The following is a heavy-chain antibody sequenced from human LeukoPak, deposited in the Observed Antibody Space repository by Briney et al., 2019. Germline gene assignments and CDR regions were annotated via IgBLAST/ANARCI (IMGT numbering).Heavy chain of an antibody. D-gene: IGHD3-10*01. CDR2: IYHSGST. V-gene: IGHV4-38-2*02. J-gene: IGHJ4*02. Sequence: KASETLSLTCTVSGGSISSYYWSWIRQPPGKGLEWIGSIYHSGSTYYNPSLKSRVTISVDTSKNQFSLKLSSVTAADTAVYYCAREAWSPTWFVGELSEGLDYWGQGTLVTVSS. CDR3: AREAWSPTWFVGELSEGLDY. CDR1: GGSISSYY.